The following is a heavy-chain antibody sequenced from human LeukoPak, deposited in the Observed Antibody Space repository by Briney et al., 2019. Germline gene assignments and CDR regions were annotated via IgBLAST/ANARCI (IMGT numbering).Heavy chain of an antibody. V-gene: IGHV3-15*01. CDR3: TTGSDLDY. CDR2: IKGKPDGGTT. D-gene: IGHD3-3*01. CDR1: GFTFSSYA. J-gene: IGHJ4*02. Sequence: PGASLRLSCAASGFTFSSYAMSWVRQAPGKGLEWVGRIKGKPDGGTTDYAAPVKGKFTISRDDSKNTLYLQMNSLQTEDTAVYYCTTGSDLDYWGQGTQVTVSS.